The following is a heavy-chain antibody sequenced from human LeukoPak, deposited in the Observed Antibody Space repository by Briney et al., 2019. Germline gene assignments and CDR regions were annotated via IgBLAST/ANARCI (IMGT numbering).Heavy chain of an antibody. CDR2: VHMSGST. D-gene: IGHD3-22*01. CDR3: ARDESSRDDSGGYHY. Sequence: SETLSLTCTVSGDTINPYHWTWIRQTPGKGLEWIGRVHMSGSTNYNPSLWSRVAISMDNSKNQFSLKVNSVTAADTGVYYCARDESSRDDSGGYHYWGQGTLVTVSS. CDR1: GDTINPYH. J-gene: IGHJ4*02. V-gene: IGHV4-4*07.